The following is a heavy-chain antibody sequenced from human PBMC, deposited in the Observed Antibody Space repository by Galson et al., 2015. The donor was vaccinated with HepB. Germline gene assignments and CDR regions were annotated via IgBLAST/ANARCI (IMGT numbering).Heavy chain of an antibody. D-gene: IGHD2-21*01. V-gene: IGHV5-51*01. CDR1: GYSFTSYW. CDR3: ERHWGGQPYYYGMDV. Sequence: QSGAEVKRPGESLKISCKGSGYSFTSYWIGWVRQMPGKGLEWMGIIYPGDSDTRYSPSFQGQVTISADKSISTAYLQWSSLKASDTAMYYCERHWGGQPYYYGMDVWGQGTTVTVSS. CDR2: IYPGDSDT. J-gene: IGHJ6*02.